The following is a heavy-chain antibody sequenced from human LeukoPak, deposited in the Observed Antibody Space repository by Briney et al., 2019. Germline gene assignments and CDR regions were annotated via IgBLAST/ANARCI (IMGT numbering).Heavy chain of an antibody. CDR2: ISGSGGST. D-gene: IGHD5-12*01. Sequence: PGGSLRLSCAASGFTFSSYAMSWVRQAPGKGLEWVSAISGSGGSTYYADSVKGRFTISRDNSKNTLYLQMNSLRAEDTAVYYCAKDRGYSGYDKKGSSFDYWGQGTLVTVSS. CDR1: GFTFSSYA. CDR3: AKDRGYSGYDKKGSSFDY. J-gene: IGHJ4*02. V-gene: IGHV3-23*01.